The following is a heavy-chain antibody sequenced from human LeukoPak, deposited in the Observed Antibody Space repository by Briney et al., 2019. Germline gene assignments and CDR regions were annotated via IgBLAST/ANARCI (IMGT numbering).Heavy chain of an antibody. Sequence: QSGGSLRLSCAASGFTFSDYAMTWVRQAPGKGLEWVSTITGSGDTTYYSDSVKGRFTISRDNSKRTMHLQMNSLTVEDTAVYYCAKEAVDYDILTGYYTTGYFDYWGQGTLVTVSS. V-gene: IGHV3-23*01. CDR2: ITGSGDTT. D-gene: IGHD3-9*01. CDR3: AKEAVDYDILTGYYTTGYFDY. J-gene: IGHJ4*02. CDR1: GFTFSDYA.